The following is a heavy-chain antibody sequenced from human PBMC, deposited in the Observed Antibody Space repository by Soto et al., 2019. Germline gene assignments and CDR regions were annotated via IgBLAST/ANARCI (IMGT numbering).Heavy chain of an antibody. V-gene: IGHV3-30-3*01. J-gene: IGHJ6*02. CDR1: GFTFSSYA. D-gene: IGHD3-3*01. Sequence: PGGSLRLSCAASGFTFSSYAMHWVRQAPGKGLEWVAVISYDGSNKYYADSVKGRFTISRDNSKNTLYLQMNSLRAEDKAVYYCARSLYYDFWSGSYWGGYYYGMDVWGQGTTVTVSS. CDR2: ISYDGSNK. CDR3: ARSLYYDFWSGSYWGGYYYGMDV.